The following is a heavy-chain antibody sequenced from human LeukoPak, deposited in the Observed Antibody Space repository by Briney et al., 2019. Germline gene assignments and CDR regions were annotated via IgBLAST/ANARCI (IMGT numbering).Heavy chain of an antibody. CDR3: AKDHGESYYGSGSLFDY. CDR2: ISYDGSNK. Sequence: GSLRPSCAASGFTFSSYGMHWVRQAPGKGLGWVAVISYDGSNKYYADSVKGRFTISRDNSKNTLYLQMNSLRAEDTAVYYCAKDHGESYYGSGSLFDYWGQGTLVTVS. CDR1: GFTFSSYG. J-gene: IGHJ4*02. V-gene: IGHV3-30*18. D-gene: IGHD3-10*01.